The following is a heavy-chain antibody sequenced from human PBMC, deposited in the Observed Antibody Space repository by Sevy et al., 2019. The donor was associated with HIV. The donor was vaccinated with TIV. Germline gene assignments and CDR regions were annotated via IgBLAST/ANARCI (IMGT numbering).Heavy chain of an antibody. CDR3: ARASGYSSSWYIWYFDL. CDR1: GFTFSSYW. Sequence: GGSLRLSCAASGFTFSSYWMHWVRQAPGKGLVWVSRINSAGSSTRHADSVKGRFTISRDNAKNTLYLQMNSLRAEDTAVYYCARASGYSSSWYIWYFDLWGRGTLVTVSS. J-gene: IGHJ2*01. CDR2: INSAGSST. V-gene: IGHV3-74*01. D-gene: IGHD6-13*01.